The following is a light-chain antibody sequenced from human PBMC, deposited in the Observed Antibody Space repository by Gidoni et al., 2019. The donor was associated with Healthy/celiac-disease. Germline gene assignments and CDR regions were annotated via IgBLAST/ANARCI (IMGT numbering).Light chain of an antibody. CDR3: QQSYSTMWT. CDR2: AAS. Sequence: IQMTPSPSSLSASVGDRVTITCPARQSISSYLNWYQQKPGKAPKLLIYAASSLQSGVPSRFSGSGSGTDFTLTISSLQPEDFATYYCQQSYSTMWTFGQGTKVEIK. CDR1: QSISSY. V-gene: IGKV1-39*01. J-gene: IGKJ1*01.